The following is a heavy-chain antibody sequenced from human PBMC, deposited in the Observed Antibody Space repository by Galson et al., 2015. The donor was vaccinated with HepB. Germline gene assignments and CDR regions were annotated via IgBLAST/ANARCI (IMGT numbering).Heavy chain of an antibody. CDR1: GYTFTSYG. CDR3: ARDWEGITIFGVVIPFDY. D-gene: IGHD3-3*01. J-gene: IGHJ4*02. Sequence: SVKVSCKASGYTFTSYGISWVRQAPGQGLEWMGWISAYNGNTNYAQKLQGRVTMTTDTSTSTAYMELRSLRSDDTAVYYCARDWEGITIFGVVIPFDYWGQGTLVTVSS. V-gene: IGHV1-18*01. CDR2: ISAYNGNT.